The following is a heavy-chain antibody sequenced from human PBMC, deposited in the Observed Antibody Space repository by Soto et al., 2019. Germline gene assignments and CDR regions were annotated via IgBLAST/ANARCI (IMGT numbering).Heavy chain of an antibody. CDR1: GFTFSSYW. V-gene: IGHV3-74*01. CDR2: INGDGSSA. D-gene: IGHD2-2*01. J-gene: IGHJ6*02. CDR3: ARDIVVVPAVPLRYYYYGMDV. Sequence: PGGSLRLSCAASGFTFSSYWMHWVRQAPGKGLVWVSGINGDGSSATYADSVKGRFTISRDNAKNTLYLQMNSLRAEDTAVYYCARDIVVVPAVPLRYYYYGMDVWGQGTTVTVSS.